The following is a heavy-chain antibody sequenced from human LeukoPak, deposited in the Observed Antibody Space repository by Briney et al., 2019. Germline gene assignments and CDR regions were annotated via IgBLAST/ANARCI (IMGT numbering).Heavy chain of an antibody. CDR2: IYTSGST. Sequence: SQTLSLTCTVSGGSISSGSYYWSWIRQPAGKGLEWIGRIYTSGSTNYNPSLKSRVTISVDTSKNQSSLKLSSVTAADTAVYYCAREAHPPGIAAAGMDYWGQGTLVTVSS. CDR3: AREAHPPGIAAAGMDY. J-gene: IGHJ4*02. D-gene: IGHD6-13*01. CDR1: GGSISSGSYY. V-gene: IGHV4-61*02.